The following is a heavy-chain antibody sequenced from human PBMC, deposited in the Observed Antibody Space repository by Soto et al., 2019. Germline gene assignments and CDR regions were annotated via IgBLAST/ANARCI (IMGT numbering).Heavy chain of an antibody. D-gene: IGHD1-26*01. CDR1: GFTFSSYA. V-gene: IGHV3-30*04. J-gene: IGHJ6*02. CDR2: ISYDGEKK. Sequence: QVQLVESGGGVVQPGRSLRLSCTTSGFTFSSYAIHWVRQAPGKGLEWLAVISYDGEKKNHAESVRGRFTISRDNSKNTLYVQMNSLRVEDTAVYYCARGSNSGLSDGLVVWGQGTTVTVSS. CDR3: ARGSNSGLSDGLVV.